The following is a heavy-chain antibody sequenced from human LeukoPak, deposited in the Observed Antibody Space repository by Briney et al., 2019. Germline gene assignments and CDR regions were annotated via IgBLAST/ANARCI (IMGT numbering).Heavy chain of an antibody. D-gene: IGHD1-1*01. CDR2: ISYDGSNK. CDR3: AKNIGKQLKDAFDI. Sequence: PGRSLRLSCAASGFTFSSYGMHWVRQAPGKGLEWVAVISYDGSNKYYADSVKGRFTISRDNSKNTLYLQMNSLRAEDTAVYYCAKNIGKQLKDAFDIWGQGTMVTVSS. J-gene: IGHJ3*02. CDR1: GFTFSSYG. V-gene: IGHV3-30*18.